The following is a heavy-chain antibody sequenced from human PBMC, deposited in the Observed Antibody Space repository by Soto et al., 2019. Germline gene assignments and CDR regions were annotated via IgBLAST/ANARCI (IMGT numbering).Heavy chain of an antibody. CDR2: IYHSGST. CDR3: ARDLGYCSGGSCYADNWFDP. V-gene: IGHV4-4*02. CDR1: GGSISSSNW. D-gene: IGHD2-15*01. J-gene: IGHJ5*02. Sequence: KPSETLSLTCAVSGGSISSSNWWSWVRQPPGKGLEWIGEIYHSGSTNYNPSLKSRVTISVDKSKNQFSLKLSSVTAADTAVYYCARDLGYCSGGSCYADNWFDPWGQGTLVTVS.